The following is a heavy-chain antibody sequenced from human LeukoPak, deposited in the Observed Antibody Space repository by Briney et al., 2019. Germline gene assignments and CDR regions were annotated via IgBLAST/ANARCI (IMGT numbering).Heavy chain of an antibody. Sequence: ASVKVSCKASGGTFSSYGISWVRQAPGQGLEWMGWISAYNGNTNYAQKLQGRVTMTEDTSTDTAYMELSSLRSEDTAVYYCATDLVGATYFDYWGQGTLVTVSS. CDR3: ATDLVGATYFDY. D-gene: IGHD1-26*01. V-gene: IGHV1-18*01. CDR2: ISAYNGNT. J-gene: IGHJ4*02. CDR1: GGTFSSYG.